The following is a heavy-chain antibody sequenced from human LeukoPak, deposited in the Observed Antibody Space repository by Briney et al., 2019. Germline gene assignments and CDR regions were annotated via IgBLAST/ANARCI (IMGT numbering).Heavy chain of an antibody. CDR2: ISGSGGST. D-gene: IGHD3-22*01. V-gene: IGHV3-23*01. J-gene: IGHJ4*02. CDR3: AKASYYYDSSGYYYFFDY. CDR1: GFTFSSYA. Sequence: GGSLRLSCAASGFTFSSYAMSWVRQAPGKGLEWVSGISGSGGSTYYADSVKGRFTISRDNSKNTLYLQMNSLRAEDTAVYYCAKASYYYDSSGYYYFFDYWGQGTLVTVSS.